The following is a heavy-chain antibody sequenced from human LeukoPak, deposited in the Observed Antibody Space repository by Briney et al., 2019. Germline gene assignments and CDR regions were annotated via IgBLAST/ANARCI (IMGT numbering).Heavy chain of an antibody. V-gene: IGHV3-73*01. CDR2: IRSKANSYAT. CDR1: GFTFSGCA. Sequence: GGSLKLSCAASGFTFSGCAMHWVRQASGKGLEWVGRIRSKANSYATAYAASVKGRFTISRDDSKNTAYLQMNSLKTEDTAVYYCTSRLSPARFYSRSYQIDYWGQGTLVTVSS. CDR3: TSRLSPARFYSRSYQIDY. J-gene: IGHJ4*02. D-gene: IGHD1-26*01.